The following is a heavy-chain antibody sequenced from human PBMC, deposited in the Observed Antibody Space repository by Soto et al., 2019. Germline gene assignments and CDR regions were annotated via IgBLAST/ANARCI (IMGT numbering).Heavy chain of an antibody. CDR1: GFSLTTSGVG. J-gene: IGHJ4*02. CDR3: AHRVLRTVFGLVTTTAIYFDF. CDR2: IYWDDDK. D-gene: IGHD3-3*01. Sequence: QITLNESGPTQVKPRQTLTLTCTFSGFSLTTSGVGVGWIRQSPGTAPEWLSLIYWDDDKRYIPSLKSRLTITKDTSKNQVVLTMADLDPADTATYYCAHRVLRTVFGLVTTTAIYFDFWGQGTPVAVSS. V-gene: IGHV2-5*02.